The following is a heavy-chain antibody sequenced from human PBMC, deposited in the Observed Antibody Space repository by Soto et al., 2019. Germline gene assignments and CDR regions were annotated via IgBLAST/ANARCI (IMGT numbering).Heavy chain of an antibody. J-gene: IGHJ4*02. CDR2: IYYSGST. CDR1: GGYISSYY. CDR3: ARSDGRY. V-gene: IGHV4-59*01. Sequence: SETLSLTCTVSGGYISSYYWSWIRQPPGKGLEWIGYIYYSGSTNYNPSLKSRVTISVDTSKNQFSLKLSSVTAADTAVYYCARSDGRYWGQGTLVTVSS.